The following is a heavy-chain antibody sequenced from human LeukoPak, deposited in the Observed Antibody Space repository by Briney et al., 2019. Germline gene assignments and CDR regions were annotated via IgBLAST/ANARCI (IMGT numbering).Heavy chain of an antibody. J-gene: IGHJ3*02. Sequence: GGSLRLSCAASGFTFSSYSMNWVRQAPGKGLEWVSSISSSSYIYYADSVKGRFTISRDNAKNSLYLQMNSLRAEDTAVYYCARDGVGLPWFGDLNNGFDMWGQGTMVTVSS. CDR1: GFTFSSYS. D-gene: IGHD3-10*01. CDR3: ARDGVGLPWFGDLNNGFDM. CDR2: ISSSSYI. V-gene: IGHV3-21*01.